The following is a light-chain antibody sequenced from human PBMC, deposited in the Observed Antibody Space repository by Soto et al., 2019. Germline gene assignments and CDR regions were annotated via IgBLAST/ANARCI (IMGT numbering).Light chain of an antibody. CDR1: QSLITRY. CDR3: QQYGTSPT. V-gene: IGKV3-20*01. J-gene: IGKJ5*01. CDR2: GAS. Sequence: IVLTQSPGTLSLFPGERATLSCRASQSLITRYLAWYQQKPGQAPRPLIYGASSRATGIPDRFSGSGSGTDFTLTISRLEPEDFAVYSCQQYGTSPTFGQGTRLEIK.